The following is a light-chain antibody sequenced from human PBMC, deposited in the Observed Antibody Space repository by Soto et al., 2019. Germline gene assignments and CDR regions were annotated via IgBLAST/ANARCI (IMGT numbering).Light chain of an antibody. Sequence: QSVLTQSPSASASLGASVKLTCTLSSGHSNYAIAWHQQQPEKGPRFLMKLNSDGSHSKGDGIPDRFSGSSSGAERYLTISTLQSEDEADYYCQTWVTGIDIFGGGTKVTVL. CDR2: LNSDGSH. CDR1: SGHSNYA. CDR3: QTWVTGIDI. V-gene: IGLV4-69*01. J-gene: IGLJ2*01.